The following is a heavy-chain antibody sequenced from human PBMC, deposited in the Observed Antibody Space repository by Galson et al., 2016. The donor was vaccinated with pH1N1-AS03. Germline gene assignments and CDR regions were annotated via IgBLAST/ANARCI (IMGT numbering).Heavy chain of an antibody. J-gene: IGHJ4*02. V-gene: IGHV2-70*20. CDR1: GFSLTSPGVC. CDR2: IDSDDGK. Sequence: PALVKPTQTLTLTCSFSGFSLTSPGVCVTWVRQPPGKALEWLATIDSDDGKYYTTSLKTRLTISKDTSKNQVVLTMTNMDPVDTATYYCARVWGAAAGYFDYWGPGNLVVVSS. CDR3: ARVWGAAAGYFDY. D-gene: IGHD6-13*01.